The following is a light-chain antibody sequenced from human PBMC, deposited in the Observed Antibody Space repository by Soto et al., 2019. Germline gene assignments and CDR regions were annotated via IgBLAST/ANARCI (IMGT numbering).Light chain of an antibody. Sequence: IHMTQSPSSLSASVLDIVTITFLASQGIRNDLGWYQQKPGKAPKLLIYAASSLQSGVPSRFSGSGSGTDFTLTISSLQPQDFATYYCLQDYNYPWTFGQGTKVDIK. CDR1: QGIRND. CDR2: AAS. CDR3: LQDYNYPWT. J-gene: IGKJ1*01. V-gene: IGKV1-6*01.